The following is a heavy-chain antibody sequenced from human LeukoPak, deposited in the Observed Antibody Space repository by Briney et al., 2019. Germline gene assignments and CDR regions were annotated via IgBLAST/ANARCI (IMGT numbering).Heavy chain of an antibody. J-gene: IGHJ4*02. CDR2: IYYSGST. CDR1: GGSISSYY. V-gene: IGHV4-59*08. CDR3: ARLQTYYYDSSGYSQPLYYFDY. D-gene: IGHD3-22*01. Sequence: PSETLSLTCTVSGGSISSYYWSWIRQPAGKGLEWIGYIYYSGSTNYNPSLKSRVTISVDTSKNQFSLKLSSVTAADTAVYYCARLQTYYYDSSGYSQPLYYFDYWGQGTLVTVSS.